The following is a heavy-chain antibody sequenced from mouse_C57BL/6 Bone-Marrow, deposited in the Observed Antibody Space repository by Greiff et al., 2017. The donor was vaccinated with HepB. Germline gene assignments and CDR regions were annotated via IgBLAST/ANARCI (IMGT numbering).Heavy chain of an antibody. CDR1: GYTFTSYT. CDR2: INPSSGYT. V-gene: IGHV1-4*01. D-gene: IGHD1-1*01. J-gene: IGHJ2*01. CDR3: ARPFITTVVPFDY. Sequence: LQESGAELARPGASVKMSCKASGYTFTSYTMHWVKQRPGQGLEWIGYINPSSGYTKYNQKFKDKATLTADKSSSTAYMQLSSLTSEDTAVYYCARPFITTVVPFDYWGQGTTLTVSS.